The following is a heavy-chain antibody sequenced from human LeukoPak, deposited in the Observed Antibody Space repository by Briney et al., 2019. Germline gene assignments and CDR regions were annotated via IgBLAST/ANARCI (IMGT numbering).Heavy chain of an antibody. J-gene: IGHJ5*02. CDR2: INHSGST. CDR3: ARGGGIVVVPAAIRPYRYNWFDP. D-gene: IGHD2-2*01. CDR1: GGSFSGYY. Sequence: PSETLSLTCAVYGGSFSGYYWSWIRQPTGKGLEWIGEINHSGSTNYNPSLKSLVTISVDTSKNQFSLKLSSVTAADTAVYYCARGGGIVVVPAAIRPYRYNWFDPWGQGTLVTVSS. V-gene: IGHV4-34*01.